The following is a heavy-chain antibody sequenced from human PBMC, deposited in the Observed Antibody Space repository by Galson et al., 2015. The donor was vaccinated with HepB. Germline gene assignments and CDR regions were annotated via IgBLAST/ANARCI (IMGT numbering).Heavy chain of an antibody. CDR3: ARWGSGYYDSSGVFDF. V-gene: IGHV4-39*01. D-gene: IGHD3-22*01. CDR1: GDSISRGSYF. Sequence: SETLSLTCTVSGDSISRGSYFWGWIRQPPGKGLAWIGTIYYSGSTYYNPSLKSRVTTSVDTSKTQFSLKLNSVTAADTAVYYCARWGSGYYDSSGVFDFWGQGILVTVSS. J-gene: IGHJ4*02. CDR2: IYYSGST.